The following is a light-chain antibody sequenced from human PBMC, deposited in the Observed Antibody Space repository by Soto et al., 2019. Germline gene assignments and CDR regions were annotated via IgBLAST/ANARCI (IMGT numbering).Light chain of an antibody. CDR3: QQYNNWPQVT. CDR2: GAS. V-gene: IGKV3-15*01. Sequence: KVMTQSPATLSVSPGERATLFCRASQSVGNNLAWYQQKPGQGPRLLIYGASTRAPGIPARFSGSGSGTEFTLTISSLQSEDFAFYYCQQYNNWPQVTFGGGTKVDIK. CDR1: QSVGNN. J-gene: IGKJ4*01.